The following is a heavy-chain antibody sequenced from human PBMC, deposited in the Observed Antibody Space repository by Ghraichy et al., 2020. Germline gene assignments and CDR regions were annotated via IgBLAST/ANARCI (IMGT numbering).Heavy chain of an antibody. CDR1: GDSVSGNGAA. CDR3: ARGQPDYYAMDV. V-gene: IGHV6-1*01. D-gene: IGHD5-12*01. Sequence: SETLSLTCAISGDSVSGNGAAWNWIRHSPSRGLEWLGWTYFRSRWINEYAVSMKSRVSIYPDTSKNQFSLQLTSVTPEDTAVYYCARGQPDYYAMDVWGQGTTGTVSS. CDR2: TYFRSRWIN. J-gene: IGHJ6*02.